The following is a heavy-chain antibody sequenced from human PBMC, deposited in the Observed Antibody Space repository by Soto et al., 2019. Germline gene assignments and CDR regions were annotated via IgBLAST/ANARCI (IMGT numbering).Heavy chain of an antibody. CDR3: ATQPYYDFWSGSLLLDY. V-gene: IGHV3-33*01. CDR2: IWYDGSNK. D-gene: IGHD3-3*01. CDR1: GFTFSSYG. Sequence: PGGSLRLSCAASGFTFSSYGMHWVRQAPGKGLEWVAVIWYDGSNKYYADSVKGRFTISRDNSKNTLYLQMNSLRAEDTAVYYCATQPYYDFWSGSLLLDYWGQGTLVTVSS. J-gene: IGHJ4*02.